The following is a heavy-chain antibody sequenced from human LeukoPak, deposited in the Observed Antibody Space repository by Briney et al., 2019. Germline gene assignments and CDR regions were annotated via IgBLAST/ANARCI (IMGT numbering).Heavy chain of an antibody. D-gene: IGHD3-16*01. CDR3: ARDLRLNGGY. CDR1: GFSVSGKY. J-gene: IGHJ4*02. CDR2: IYSGGNT. Sequence: GGSLRLSCAASGFSVSGKYMNWVRQAPGKGLEWVSVIYSGGNTDYADSVKGRFTVSRDNYKNTVYLQMNSLRAEDTAVYYCARDLRLNGGYWGQGTLVTVSS. V-gene: IGHV3-66*01.